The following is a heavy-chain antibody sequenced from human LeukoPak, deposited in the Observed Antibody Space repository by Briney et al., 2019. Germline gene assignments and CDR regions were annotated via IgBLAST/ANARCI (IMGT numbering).Heavy chain of an antibody. Sequence: NXSETLSLTCAXYGGSFSGYYWSWIRQPPGKGLEWIGEINHSGSTNYNPSLKSRVTISVDTSKNQFSLKLSSVTAADTAVYYCARERYCSSTSCYDAFDIWGQGTMVTVSS. J-gene: IGHJ3*02. V-gene: IGHV4-34*01. CDR2: INHSGST. CDR3: ARERYCSSTSCYDAFDI. D-gene: IGHD2-2*01. CDR1: GGSFSGYY.